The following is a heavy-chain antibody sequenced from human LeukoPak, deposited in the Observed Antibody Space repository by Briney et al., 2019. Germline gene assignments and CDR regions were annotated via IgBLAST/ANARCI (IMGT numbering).Heavy chain of an antibody. CDR3: AKGRWFGELLPNWFDP. J-gene: IGHJ5*02. CDR2: ISGSGGST. V-gene: IGHV3-23*01. Sequence: GASLRLSCAASGFTFSSYAMSWVRQAPGKGLEWVSAISGSGGSTYYADSVKGRFTISRDNSKNTLYLQMNSLRAEDTAVYYCAKGRWFGELLPNWFDPWGQGTLVTASS. D-gene: IGHD3-10*01. CDR1: GFTFSSYA.